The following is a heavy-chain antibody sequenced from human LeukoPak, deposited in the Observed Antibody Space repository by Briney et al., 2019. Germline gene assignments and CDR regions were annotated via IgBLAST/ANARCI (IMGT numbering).Heavy chain of an antibody. CDR3: AKDTSIGRYCTNGVCSPFDY. Sequence: PGGSLILSCAGSGFTFSSYAMSWVRQAPGKGLEWVSAISDTGATTYDADSVKGRFTISRDNSRSTLYLQMNSLRAEDTALYYCAKDTSIGRYCTNGVCSPFDYWGQGTLVTVSS. V-gene: IGHV3-23*01. D-gene: IGHD2-8*01. CDR1: GFTFSSYA. CDR2: ISDTGATT. J-gene: IGHJ4*02.